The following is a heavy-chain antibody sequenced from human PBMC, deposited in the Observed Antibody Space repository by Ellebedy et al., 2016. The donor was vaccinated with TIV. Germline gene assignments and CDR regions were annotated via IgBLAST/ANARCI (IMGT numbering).Heavy chain of an antibody. CDR2: IYPGDSDT. CDR3: ARHRLTTVTTDYGMDV. Sequence: GESLKISXKGSGYSFTSYWIGWVRQMPGKGLEWMGIIYPGDSDTRYSPSFQGQVTISADKSISTAYLQWSSLKASDTAMYYCARHRLTTVTTDYGMDVWGQGTAVTVSS. V-gene: IGHV5-51*01. CDR1: GYSFTSYW. D-gene: IGHD4-17*01. J-gene: IGHJ6*02.